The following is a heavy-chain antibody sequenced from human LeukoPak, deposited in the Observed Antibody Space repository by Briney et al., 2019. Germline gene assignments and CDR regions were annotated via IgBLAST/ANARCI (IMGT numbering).Heavy chain of an antibody. CDR1: GGXFXSYA. J-gene: IGHJ4*02. CDR3: ARSNLAAARPTHFDY. CDR2: IIPIFGTA. Sequence: KVSCKAXGGXFXSYAISWVRQAPGQGLEWMGGIIPIFGTANYAQKFQGRVTITADESTSTAYMELSSLRSEDTAVYYCARSNLAAARPTHFDYWGQGTLVAVSS. V-gene: IGHV1-69*01. D-gene: IGHD6-6*01.